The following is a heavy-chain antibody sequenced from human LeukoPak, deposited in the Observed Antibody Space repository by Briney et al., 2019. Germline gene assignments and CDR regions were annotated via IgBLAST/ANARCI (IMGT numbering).Heavy chain of an antibody. CDR3: AKDMFYKGKQRPGPDYYYYYMDV. Sequence: QTGGSLRLSCAASGFTFSSYAMSWVRQAPGKGLEWVSAISGSGGSTYYADSVKGRFTISRDNSKNTLYLQMNSLRAEDTAVYYCAKDMFYKGKQRPGPDYYYYYMDVWGKGTTVTVSS. V-gene: IGHV3-23*01. CDR1: GFTFSSYA. CDR2: ISGSGGST. J-gene: IGHJ6*03. D-gene: IGHD6-25*01.